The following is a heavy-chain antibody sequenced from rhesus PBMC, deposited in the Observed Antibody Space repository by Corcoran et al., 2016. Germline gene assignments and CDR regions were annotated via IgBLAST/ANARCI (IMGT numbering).Heavy chain of an antibody. V-gene: IGHV4-169*01. CDR3: ARLNTVRGDAFDF. CDR2: IYGSGSST. Sequence: QLQLQESGPGLVKPSETLSVTCAVSGGSISRSYWSWIRQAPGKGLEWIGYIYGSGSSTNYNPSLKSRVTLSVDTSKNQLSLKLSSVTTADTAVYYWARLNTVRGDAFDFWGQGLRVTVSS. D-gene: IGHD4-23*01. J-gene: IGHJ3*01. CDR1: GGSISRSY.